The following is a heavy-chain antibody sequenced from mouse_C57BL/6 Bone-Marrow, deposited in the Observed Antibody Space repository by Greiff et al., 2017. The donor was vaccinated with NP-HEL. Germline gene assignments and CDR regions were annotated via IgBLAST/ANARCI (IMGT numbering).Heavy chain of an antibody. CDR3: AITTVVARGDY. D-gene: IGHD1-1*01. CDR2: IYPGDGDT. CDR1: GYAFSSSW. J-gene: IGHJ2*01. V-gene: IGHV1-82*01. Sequence: QVQLQQSGPELVKPGASVKISCKASGYAFSSSWMNWVKQRPGKGLEWIGRIYPGDGDTNYNGKFKGKATLTADKSSSTAYMQLSSLTSEDSAVYFCAITTVVARGDYWGQGTTLTVSS.